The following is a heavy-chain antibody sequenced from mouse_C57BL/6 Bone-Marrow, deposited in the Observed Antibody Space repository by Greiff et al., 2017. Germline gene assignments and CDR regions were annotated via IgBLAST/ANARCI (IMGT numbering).Heavy chain of an antibody. V-gene: IGHV5-6*02. CDR1: GFTFSSYG. CDR2: ISSGSGCT. Sequence: EVMLVESGGDLVKPGGSLKLSCAASGFTFSSYGMSWVRQTPDKRLEWVATISSGSGCTYYPDSVKGRFTISRDNAKNTLYLQMSSMRSEYKDMYYCARRKDDDYVGWLDYWGQGTPVTVSA. CDR3: ARRKDDDYVGWLDY. D-gene: IGHD2-13*01. J-gene: IGHJ3*01.